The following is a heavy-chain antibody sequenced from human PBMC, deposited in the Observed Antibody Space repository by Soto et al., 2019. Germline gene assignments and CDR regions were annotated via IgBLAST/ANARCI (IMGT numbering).Heavy chain of an antibody. CDR2: INHSGST. CDR3: AREGIVGATAMGTDY. D-gene: IGHD1-26*01. V-gene: IGHV4-34*01. J-gene: IGHJ4*02. CDR1: GGSFSGYY. Sequence: QVQLQQWGAGLLKPSETLSLTCAVYGGSFSGYYWSWIRQPPGKGLEWIGEINHSGSTKYNPSLKSRVTISVDTSKNQFSLKLSSVTAADTAVYYCAREGIVGATAMGTDYWGQGTLVTVSS.